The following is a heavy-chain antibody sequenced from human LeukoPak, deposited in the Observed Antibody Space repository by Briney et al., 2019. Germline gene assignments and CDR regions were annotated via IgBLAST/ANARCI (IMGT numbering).Heavy chain of an antibody. Sequence: SETLSLTCTVSGGSISSYYWGWIRQPPGKGLEWIGSIYYSGSTYYNPSLKSRVTISVDTSKNQFSLKLSSVTAADTAVYYCARPYGGDILTGFDYWGQGTLVTVSS. J-gene: IGHJ4*02. CDR3: ARPYGGDILTGFDY. V-gene: IGHV4-39*07. D-gene: IGHD3-9*01. CDR1: GGSISSYY. CDR2: IYYSGST.